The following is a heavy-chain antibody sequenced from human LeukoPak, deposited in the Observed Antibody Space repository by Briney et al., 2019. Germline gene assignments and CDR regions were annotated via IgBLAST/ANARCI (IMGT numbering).Heavy chain of an antibody. Sequence: SETLSLTCIVSGASISSYYWSWIRHPAGKELEWIGRLQPSGATNYNPSLESRVTMSVDTSKNQFSLSLTSVTAADTAVYYCARDSTGTTFDPWGQGTLVTVSS. CDR3: ARDSTGTTFDP. J-gene: IGHJ5*02. V-gene: IGHV4-4*07. CDR2: LQPSGAT. CDR1: GASISSYY. D-gene: IGHD1-14*01.